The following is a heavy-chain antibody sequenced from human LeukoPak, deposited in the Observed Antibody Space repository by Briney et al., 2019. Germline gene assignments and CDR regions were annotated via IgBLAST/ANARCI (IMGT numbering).Heavy chain of an antibody. D-gene: IGHD4-17*01. V-gene: IGHV4-34*01. Sequence: SETLSLTCAVYGGSFSGYYWSWIRQPPGKGLEWIGGINPSQSTNYNPSLKSRVTISVDTSKNQFSLRLSSVTAADTAVYYCARGDTYGELDYWGQGTLVTVSS. CDR1: GGSFSGYY. CDR3: ARGDTYGELDY. CDR2: INPSQST. J-gene: IGHJ4*02.